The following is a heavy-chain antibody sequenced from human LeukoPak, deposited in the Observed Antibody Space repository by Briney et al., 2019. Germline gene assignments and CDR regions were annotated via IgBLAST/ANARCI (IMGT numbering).Heavy chain of an antibody. Sequence: PSETLSLTCTVSGSSISSYYWSWIRQPPGKGLEWIGYIYYSGSTNYNPSLKSRVTISVDTSKNQFSLKLSSVTAADTAVYYCARRMARNYYYGMDVWGQGTTVTVSS. J-gene: IGHJ6*02. V-gene: IGHV4-59*08. CDR3: ARRMARNYYYGMDV. CDR1: GSSISSYY. CDR2: IYYSGST.